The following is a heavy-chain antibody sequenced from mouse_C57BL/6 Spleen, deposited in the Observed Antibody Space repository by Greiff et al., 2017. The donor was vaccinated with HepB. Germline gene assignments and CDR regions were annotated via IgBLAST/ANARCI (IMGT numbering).Heavy chain of an antibody. V-gene: IGHV1-18*01. J-gene: IGHJ4*01. CDR2: INPNNGGT. CDR1: GYTFTDYN. CDR3: ARGAFDRDYAMDY. Sequence: EVQLQQSGPELVKPGASVKIPCKASGYTFTDYNMDWVKQSHGKSLEWIGDINPNNGGTIYNQKFKGKATLTVDMSSSTAYMELRSLTSEDTAVYYCARGAFDRDYAMDYWGQVTSVTVSS.